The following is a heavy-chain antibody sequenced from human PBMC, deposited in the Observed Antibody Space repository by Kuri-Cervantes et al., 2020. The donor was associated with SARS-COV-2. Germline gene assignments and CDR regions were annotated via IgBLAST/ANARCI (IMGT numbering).Heavy chain of an antibody. V-gene: IGHV4-39*07. CDR2: INHSGST. CDR1: GDSITNNNYY. J-gene: IGHJ4*02. D-gene: IGHD2-2*01. Sequence: SETLSLTCTVSGDSITNNNYYWGWIRQPPGKGLEWIGEINHSGSTNHNPSLKSRVTISVDTSKNQFSLKLSSVTAADTAVYYCARKSACSSTSCYPGAFDYWGQGTLVTVSS. CDR3: ARKSACSSTSCYPGAFDY.